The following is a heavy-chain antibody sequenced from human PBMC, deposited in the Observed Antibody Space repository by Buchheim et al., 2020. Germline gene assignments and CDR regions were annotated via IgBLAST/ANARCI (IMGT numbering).Heavy chain of an antibody. V-gene: IGHV3-23*04. Sequence: EVQLVESGGGLVQPGGSLRLSCAASGFTFGNYWMHWVRQAPGKGLVWVSSISGSGTNTYYADSVEGRFTISRDSSQNTSYLEMNSLRVEDTAVYYCAKDQDSVFPPFDYYGMDIWGQGTT. CDR1: GFTFGNYW. J-gene: IGHJ6*02. CDR3: AKDQDSVFPPFDYYGMDI. CDR2: ISGSGTNT. D-gene: IGHD5/OR15-5a*01.